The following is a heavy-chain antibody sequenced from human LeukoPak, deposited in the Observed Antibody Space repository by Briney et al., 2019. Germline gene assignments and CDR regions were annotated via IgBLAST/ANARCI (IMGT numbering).Heavy chain of an antibody. CDR3: ARAADTATAFDF. CDR1: GGTFNSYA. CDR2: IIPILGIA. J-gene: IGHJ4*02. D-gene: IGHD5-18*01. V-gene: IGHV1-69*04. Sequence: SVKVSCKASGGTFNSYALSWVRQAHGQGLEWMGRIIPILGIANYAQKFQGRVTITADKSTSTVYMELSSLRSEDTAVYYCARAADTATAFDFWGQGTLVTVSS.